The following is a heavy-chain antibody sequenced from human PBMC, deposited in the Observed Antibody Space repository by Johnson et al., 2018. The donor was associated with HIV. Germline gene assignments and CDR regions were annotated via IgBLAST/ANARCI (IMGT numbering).Heavy chain of an antibody. CDR2: ISYDGSNK. V-gene: IGHV3-30-3*01. D-gene: IGHD4-17*01. Sequence: VQLLESGGGVVQPGRSLRLSCAASGFLFSRYAMHWVRQAPGKGLEWVAVISYDGSNKYYADSVKGRFTISRDNSKNTVYLQMNSLRSDDTAVYYCARLRGAFDIWGQGTMVTVSS. CDR1: GFLFSRYA. J-gene: IGHJ3*02. CDR3: ARLRGAFDI.